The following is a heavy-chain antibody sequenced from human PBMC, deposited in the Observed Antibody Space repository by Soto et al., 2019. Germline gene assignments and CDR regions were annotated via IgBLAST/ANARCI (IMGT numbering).Heavy chain of an antibody. CDR2: IWYDGSNK. CDR3: ARAYDSSGYPNFDY. D-gene: IGHD3-22*01. J-gene: IGHJ4*02. Sequence: QVQLVESGGGVVQPGRSLRLSCAASGFTFSSYGMHWVRQAPGKGLEWVAVIWYDGSNKYYADSVKGRFTISRDNSKNTLYRQMNSLRAEDTAVYYCARAYDSSGYPNFDYWGQGTLVTVSS. CDR1: GFTFSSYG. V-gene: IGHV3-33*01.